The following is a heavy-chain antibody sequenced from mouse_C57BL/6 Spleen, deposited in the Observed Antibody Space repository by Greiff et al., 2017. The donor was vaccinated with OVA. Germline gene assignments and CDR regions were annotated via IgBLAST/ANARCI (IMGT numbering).Heavy chain of an antibody. CDR1: GFTFSSYG. CDR3: ARLGDGYSLDY. D-gene: IGHD2-3*01. CDR2: ISSGGSYT. V-gene: IGHV5-6*02. Sequence: EVKLVESGGDLVKPGGSLKLSCAASGFTFSSYGMSWVRQTPDKRLEWVATISSGGSYTYYPDSVKGRFTISRDNAKNTLYLQMSSLKSEDTAMYYCARLGDGYSLDYWGQGTTLTVSS. J-gene: IGHJ2*01.